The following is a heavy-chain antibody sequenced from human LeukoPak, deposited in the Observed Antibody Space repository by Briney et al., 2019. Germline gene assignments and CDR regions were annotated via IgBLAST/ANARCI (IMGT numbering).Heavy chain of an antibody. CDR2: IRSKANSYAT. V-gene: IGHV3-73*01. J-gene: IGHJ4*02. CDR3: AKDLYGDYDFDC. CDR1: GFTFSGYG. Sequence: PGGSLRLSCAVSGFTFSGYGMHWVRQASGKGLEWIGRIRSKANSYATAYAASVKGRFTISRDDSKNTAYLQMNSLKTEDTAVYYCAKDLYGDYDFDCWGQGTLVTVSS. D-gene: IGHD4-17*01.